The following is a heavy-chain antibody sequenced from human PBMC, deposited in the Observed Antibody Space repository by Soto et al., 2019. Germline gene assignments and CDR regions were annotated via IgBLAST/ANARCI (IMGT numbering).Heavy chain of an antibody. CDR3: ARHVSLCSSTSCPSYGMDV. CDR1: GYRFTSYW. J-gene: IGHJ6*02. CDR2: IYPGDSDT. D-gene: IGHD2-2*01. Sequence: PGESLKIPCKGSGYRFTSYWIGWVRHMPGRGLEWMGIIYPGDSDTRYSPSFQGQVTISADKSISTAYLQWSSLKASDTAMYYCARHVSLCSSTSCPSYGMDVWGQGTTVTVSS. V-gene: IGHV5-51*01.